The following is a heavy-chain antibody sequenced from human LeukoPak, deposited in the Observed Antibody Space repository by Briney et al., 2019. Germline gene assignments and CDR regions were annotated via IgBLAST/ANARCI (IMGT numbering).Heavy chain of an antibody. CDR2: FDPEDGET. D-gene: IGHD4-17*01. J-gene: IGHJ4*02. CDR3: ATIFHKGFSRYYGDYTYRFDY. Sequence: GASVKVSCKVSGYTLTELSMHWVRQAPGKGLEWMGGFDPEDGETIYAQKFQGRVTMTEDTSTDTAYMELSSLRSEDTAVYYCATIFHKGFSRYYGDYTYRFDYWAREPWSPSPQ. CDR1: GYTLTELS. V-gene: IGHV1-24*01.